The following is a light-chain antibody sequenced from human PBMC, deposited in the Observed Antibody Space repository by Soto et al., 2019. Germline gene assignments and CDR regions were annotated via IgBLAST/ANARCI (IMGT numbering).Light chain of an antibody. CDR1: QSISSY. CDR3: QQSYSTPLK. J-gene: IGKJ1*01. CDR2: AAS. Sequence: DIEMSQSPSSRSASVGDRVTITCRANQSISSYLNWYQQKPGKAPKLLIYAASSLQSGVPSRFSGSGSGTDFTLTISRLQPEDFATYYCQQSYSTPLKFGQGTKVDNK. V-gene: IGKV1-39*01.